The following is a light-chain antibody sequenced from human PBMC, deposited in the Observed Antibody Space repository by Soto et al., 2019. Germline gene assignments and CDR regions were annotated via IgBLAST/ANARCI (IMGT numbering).Light chain of an antibody. CDR1: QSVSSNY. CDR3: QQSYSTPIT. Sequence: ELVLTPSPGTLSLSPGERATLSCRASQSVSSNYVAWYQQQPGQAPRLLIYGASSRAIGIPDRFAGSGSGTEFTLTISSLQPEDFAAYYCQQSYSTPITFGQGTRLEIK. J-gene: IGKJ5*01. V-gene: IGKV3-20*01. CDR2: GAS.